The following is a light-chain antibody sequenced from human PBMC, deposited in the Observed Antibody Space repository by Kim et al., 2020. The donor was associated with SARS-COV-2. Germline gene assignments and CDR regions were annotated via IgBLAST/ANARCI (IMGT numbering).Light chain of an antibody. Sequence: DIQMTQSPSTLSASVGDRVTITCRASQSISGWLAWYQRKPGKAPKLLISRASSLQSGVPSRFSGSDSGTEFSLTISSLQPDDFATYYCQQYNDYPLTFGGGTKVDIK. V-gene: IGKV1-5*03. CDR1: QSISGW. J-gene: IGKJ4*01. CDR2: RAS. CDR3: QQYNDYPLT.